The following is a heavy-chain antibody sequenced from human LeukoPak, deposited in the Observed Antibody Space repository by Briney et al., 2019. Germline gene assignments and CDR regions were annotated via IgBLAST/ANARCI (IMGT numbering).Heavy chain of an antibody. Sequence: ASVKVSCKASGFTFTNYNMHWVRHAPGQGLEWMGIINPSGGSTNYAQNFQARVTMTTDTSTSTAYMELRSLRSDDTAVYYCARGGDYGNIDYWGQGALVTVSS. J-gene: IGHJ4*02. CDR2: INPSGGST. D-gene: IGHD4-17*01. CDR1: GFTFTNYN. V-gene: IGHV1-46*01. CDR3: ARGGDYGNIDY.